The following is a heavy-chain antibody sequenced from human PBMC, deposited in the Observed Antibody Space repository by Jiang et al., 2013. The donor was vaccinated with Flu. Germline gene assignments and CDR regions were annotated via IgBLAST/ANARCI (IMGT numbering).Heavy chain of an antibody. J-gene: IGHJ3*02. CDR2: SSNGGGTV. V-gene: IGHV3-48*03. CDR1: GFTLSNFE. CDR3: TRGMDYYDSSGYYHDALDI. Sequence: VQLVESGGGLVQPGGSLRLSCEASGFTLSNFEMNWVRQAPGKGLEWLSYSSNGGGTVYYADSVKGRFTISRDNAKNSLYLQMNSLRAEDTAVYYCTRGMDYYDSSGYYHDALDIWGQG. D-gene: IGHD3-22*01.